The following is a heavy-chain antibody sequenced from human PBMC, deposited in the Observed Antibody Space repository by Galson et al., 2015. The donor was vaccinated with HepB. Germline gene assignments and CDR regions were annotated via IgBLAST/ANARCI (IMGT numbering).Heavy chain of an antibody. V-gene: IGHV3-30-3*01. CDR2: ISYDGSNK. J-gene: IGHJ4*02. CDR1: GFTFSSYA. D-gene: IGHD2-8*02. Sequence: SLRLSCAASGFTFSSYAMHWVRQAPGKGLEWVAVISYDGSNKYYADSVKGRFTISRDNSKNTLYLQMNSLRAEDTAVYYCARDSVGVFSYWGQGTLVTVSS. CDR3: ARDSVGVFSY.